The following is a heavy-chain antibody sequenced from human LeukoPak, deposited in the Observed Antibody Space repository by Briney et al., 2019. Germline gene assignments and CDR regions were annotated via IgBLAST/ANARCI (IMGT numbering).Heavy chain of an antibody. CDR1: GFTFSGYS. J-gene: IGHJ4*02. CDR3: AREVSEGFDF. D-gene: IGHD3-22*01. CDR2: FGTRSTSI. Sequence: AGGSLRLSCTASGFTFSGYSMNWIRQAPGKGLEWVSSFGTRSTSIYHAGSVKGRFAISRDNAKNSLYLQVNSLRAEDTAVYYCAREVSEGFDFWGQGTLVTVSS. V-gene: IGHV3-21*01.